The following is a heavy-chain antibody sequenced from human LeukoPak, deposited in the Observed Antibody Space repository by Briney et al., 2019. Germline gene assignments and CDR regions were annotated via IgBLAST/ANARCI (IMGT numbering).Heavy chain of an antibody. D-gene: IGHD6-13*01. CDR1: GFTFSSYA. V-gene: IGHV3-23*01. Sequence: GGSLRLSCAASGFTFSSYAMSWVRQAPGKGLEWVSAISGSGGSTYYADSVKGRFTISRGNSKNTLYLQMNSLRAEDTAVYYCARDKGAGVYAFDIWGQGTMVTVSS. J-gene: IGHJ3*02. CDR2: ISGSGGST. CDR3: ARDKGAGVYAFDI.